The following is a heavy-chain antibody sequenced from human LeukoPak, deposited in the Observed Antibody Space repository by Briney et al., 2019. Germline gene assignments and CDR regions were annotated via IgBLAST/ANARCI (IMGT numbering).Heavy chain of an antibody. CDR2: INPDSGNT. CDR3: ARELGSNAFDI. CDR1: GDTLTGYF. J-gene: IGHJ3*02. D-gene: IGHD7-27*01. Sequence: ASVKVSCKASGDTLTGYFMHWVRQAPGQGLEWMGWINPDSGNTNYAQKFQGRITMTRDTSISTAYMELSRLTSDDTAIYFCARELGSNAFDIWGQGTMVTVSP. V-gene: IGHV1-2*02.